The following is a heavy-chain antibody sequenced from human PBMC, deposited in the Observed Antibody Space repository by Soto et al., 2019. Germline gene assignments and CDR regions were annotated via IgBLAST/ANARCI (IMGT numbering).Heavy chain of an antibody. CDR3: AKTVGATKREDY. CDR1: GFSFKNHV. J-gene: IGHJ4*02. D-gene: IGHD1-26*01. CDR2: ISNSDDVG. Sequence: EVQLLESGGGLIHPGGSLRLSCSASGFSFKNHVMNWVRQAPGKGLEWVSSISNSDDVGFYADSVRGRFSVSRDISANTLYLEMIYLRVEDTAIYYCAKTVGATKREDYWGQGTLVTVSS. V-gene: IGHV3-23*01.